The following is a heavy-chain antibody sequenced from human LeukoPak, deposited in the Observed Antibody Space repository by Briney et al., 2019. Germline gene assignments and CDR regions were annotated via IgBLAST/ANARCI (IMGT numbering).Heavy chain of an antibody. Sequence: SETLSLTCTVSGGSVSSGSYYWSWIRQPLGKGLEWIGYIYYSGSTNYNPSLKSRVTISVDTSKNQFSLKLSSVTAADTAVYYCARDGYSSRWGQGTLVTVSS. CDR2: IYYSGST. J-gene: IGHJ4*02. CDR3: ARDGYSSR. D-gene: IGHD6-13*01. CDR1: GGSVSSGSYY. V-gene: IGHV4-61*01.